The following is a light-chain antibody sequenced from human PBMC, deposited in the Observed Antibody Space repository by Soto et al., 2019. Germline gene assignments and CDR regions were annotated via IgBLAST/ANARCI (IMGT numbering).Light chain of an antibody. CDR3: QQYYSSPWT. CDR1: QSVLHRSSTLNS. Sequence: IVMTQSPDSLAVSLGERATINCKSSQSVLHRSSTLNSLAWYQQKPGQPPKLLTYWASTRESGVPDRFSGSGSGTDFTLTISNLQAEDVAVYYCQQYYSSPWTFGRGTKVEMK. V-gene: IGKV4-1*01. CDR2: WAS. J-gene: IGKJ1*01.